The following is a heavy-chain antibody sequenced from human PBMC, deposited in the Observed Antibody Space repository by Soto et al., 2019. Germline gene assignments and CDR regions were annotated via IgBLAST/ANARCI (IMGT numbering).Heavy chain of an antibody. CDR2: IIPIFGTA. V-gene: IGHV1-69*13. J-gene: IGHJ3*02. Sequence: GASVKVSCKASGGTFSSYAISWVRQAPGQGLEWMGGIIPIFGTANYAQKFQGRVTITADESTSTAYMELSSLRSEDTAVYYCARETHNKIDRLLYPDLDDAFDTWRQGIMVNVS. D-gene: IGHD3-9*01. CDR3: ARETHNKIDRLLYPDLDDAFDT. CDR1: GGTFSSYA.